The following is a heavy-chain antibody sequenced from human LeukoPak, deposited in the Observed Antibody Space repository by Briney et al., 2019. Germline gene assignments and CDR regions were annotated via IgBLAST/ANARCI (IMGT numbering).Heavy chain of an antibody. Sequence: GGSLRLSCAASGFTFSSSTTNWVRQAPGKGLEWVSSISSGATTIYYADSVKGRFTVSRDNAKNSLYLQMRSLRADDTAVYYCARDGGPFFPLDCWGQGTLVTVSS. J-gene: IGHJ4*02. CDR3: ARDGGPFFPLDC. CDR2: ISSGATTI. CDR1: GFTFSSST. V-gene: IGHV3-48*01. D-gene: IGHD2-15*01.